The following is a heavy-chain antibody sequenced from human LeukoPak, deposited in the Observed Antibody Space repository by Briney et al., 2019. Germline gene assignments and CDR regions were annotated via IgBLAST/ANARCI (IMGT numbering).Heavy chain of an antibody. CDR2: IKQDGTEK. J-gene: IGHJ6*02. CDR3: ARDLLLWFGDLFGVDV. Sequence: GGSLRLSCTASGFAFRSYWMNWVRQAPGKGLEWVANIKQDGTEKYYVDSVKGRFTISRDNAKNSMYLQMNSLRAEDTAVYYCARDLLLWFGDLFGVDVWGQGTTVTVSS. V-gene: IGHV3-7*01. CDR1: GFAFRSYW. D-gene: IGHD3-10*01.